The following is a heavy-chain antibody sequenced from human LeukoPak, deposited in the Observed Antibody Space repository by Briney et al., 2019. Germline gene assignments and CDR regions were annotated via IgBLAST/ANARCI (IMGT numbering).Heavy chain of an antibody. CDR3: ARGNPPGYYYDSSAPGFGD. D-gene: IGHD3-22*01. Sequence: ASVKVSCKASGYTFTSYDINWVRQATGQGLEWMGWMNPNSGNTGYAQKFQGRVTMTRNTSISTAYTELSSLRSEDTAVYYCARGNPPGYYYDSSAPGFGDWGQGTLVTVSS. CDR1: GYTFTSYD. CDR2: MNPNSGNT. J-gene: IGHJ4*02. V-gene: IGHV1-8*01.